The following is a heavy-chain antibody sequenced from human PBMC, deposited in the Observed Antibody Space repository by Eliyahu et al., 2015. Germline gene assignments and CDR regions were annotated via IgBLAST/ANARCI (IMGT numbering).Heavy chain of an antibody. Sequence: QVQLVESGGGVVQPGXSLRXXXAASGFTFSSYGXHRVRQAPGKGLEWVAVISYDGSNKYYADSVKGRFTISRDNSKNTLYLQMNSLRAEDTAVYYCAKDSDSSGWYWGQGTLVTVSS. CDR2: ISYDGSNK. J-gene: IGHJ4*02. CDR3: AKDSDSSGWY. V-gene: IGHV3-30*18. CDR1: GFTFSSYG. D-gene: IGHD6-19*01.